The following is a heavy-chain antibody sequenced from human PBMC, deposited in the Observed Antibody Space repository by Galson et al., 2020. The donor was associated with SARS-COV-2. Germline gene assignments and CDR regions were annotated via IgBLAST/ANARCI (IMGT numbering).Heavy chain of an antibody. CDR2: IHRDGSTT. D-gene: IGHD1-1*01. CDR3: ARVSAVEGCYCMEV. V-gene: IGHV3-74*01. Sequence: GGSLRLSCTASGFTFSTYWMHWVRQAPGKGLEWVSRIHRDGSTTTYADSVKGRFTISRDNAKNTLYLHMTSVRAEVAAVYYWARVSAVEGCYCMEVWGKGTPVIVSS. J-gene: IGHJ6*03. CDR1: GFTFSTYW.